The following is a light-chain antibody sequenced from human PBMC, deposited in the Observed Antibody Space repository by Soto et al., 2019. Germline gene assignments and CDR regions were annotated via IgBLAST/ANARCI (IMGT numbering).Light chain of an antibody. Sequence: QSVLTQPPSVSGAPGQRVTISCTGSSSNIGAGYDVHWYQQLPETAPQLLIYGNSKRPSGVPDRFSGSKSGTSASLAITGLQAEDEADYYCQSYDSSLSVVFGGGTKLTVL. CDR3: QSYDSSLSVV. J-gene: IGLJ2*01. CDR2: GNS. V-gene: IGLV1-40*01. CDR1: SSNIGAGYD.